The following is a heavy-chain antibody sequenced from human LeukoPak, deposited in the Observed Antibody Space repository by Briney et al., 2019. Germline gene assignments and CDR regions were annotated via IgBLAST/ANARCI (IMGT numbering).Heavy chain of an antibody. J-gene: IGHJ1*01. CDR1: GFTFSSYA. Sequence: GGSLRLSCVVSGFTFSSYAMSWVRQAPGKGLEWVSAISGSGGSTYYADSVKGRFTISRDNSKNTLYLQMNSLRAEDTAVYYCAKSSRSWRYFQHWGQGTLVTVSS. V-gene: IGHV3-23*01. CDR3: AKSSRSWRYFQH. CDR2: ISGSGGST. D-gene: IGHD2-15*01.